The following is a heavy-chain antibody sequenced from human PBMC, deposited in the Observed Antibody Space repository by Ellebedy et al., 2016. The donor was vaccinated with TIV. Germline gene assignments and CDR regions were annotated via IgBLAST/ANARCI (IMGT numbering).Heavy chain of an antibody. CDR1: GYTFTSYD. Sequence: SXXASGYTFTSYDINWVRQAPGKGLEWVSYISSSLNTIKYADSVKGRFTISRDNAKNSLYLQMNSLRAEDTAVYYCARDTDSDGMDVWGQGTTVTVSS. J-gene: IGHJ6*02. V-gene: IGHV3-48*03. CDR3: ARDTDSDGMDV. D-gene: IGHD3-10*01. CDR2: ISSSLNTI.